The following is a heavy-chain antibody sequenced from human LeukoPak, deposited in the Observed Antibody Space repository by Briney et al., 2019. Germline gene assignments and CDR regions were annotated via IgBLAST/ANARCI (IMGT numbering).Heavy chain of an antibody. CDR2: ITGTGDGT. Sequence: GRSLRLSCAASGFTFSTYAMTWVRQAPGKGLEWVSSITGTGDGTSAADSVKGRFTISRDNAKNSLSLQMNSLRAEDTAVYYCIVLAVAGTFGFDYWGQGTLVTVSS. V-gene: IGHV3-23*01. D-gene: IGHD6-19*01. CDR3: IVLAVAGTFGFDY. CDR1: GFTFSTYA. J-gene: IGHJ4*02.